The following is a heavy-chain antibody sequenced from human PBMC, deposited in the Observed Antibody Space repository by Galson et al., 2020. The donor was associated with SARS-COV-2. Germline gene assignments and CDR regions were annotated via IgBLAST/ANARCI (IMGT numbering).Heavy chain of an antibody. J-gene: IGHJ6*02. CDR1: GFSLSTSGMC. V-gene: IGHV2-70*11. CDR2: IDWDDDK. D-gene: IGHD3-9*01. Sequence: ESGPTLVKHTQTLTLTCTFSGFSLSTSGMCVSWIRQPPGKALEWLARIDWDDDKYYSTSLKTRLTISKDTSKNQVVLTMTNMDPVDTATYYCARTSYDILTGWDYGMDVWGQGTTVTVSS. CDR3: ARTSYDILTGWDYGMDV.